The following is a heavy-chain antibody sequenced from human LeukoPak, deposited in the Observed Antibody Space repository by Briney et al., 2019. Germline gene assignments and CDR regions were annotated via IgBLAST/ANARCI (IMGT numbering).Heavy chain of an antibody. V-gene: IGHV4-59*12. J-gene: IGHJ5*02. CDR3: ASNNWFDP. CDR1: GGSIGSYY. Sequence: PSETLSLTCTVSGGSIGSYYWSWIRQPPGKGLEWIGYIYYSGSTNYNPSLNSRVTISVDTSKNQFSLKLSSVTAADTAVYYCASNNWFDPWGQGTLVTVSS. CDR2: IYYSGST.